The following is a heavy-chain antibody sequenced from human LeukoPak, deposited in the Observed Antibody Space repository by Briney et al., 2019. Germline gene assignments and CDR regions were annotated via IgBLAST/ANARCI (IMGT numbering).Heavy chain of an antibody. CDR2: INHSGST. J-gene: IGHJ6*02. V-gene: IGHV4-34*01. CDR1: GGSFSGYY. CDR3: ARGTHYYDSSGYYSRYYYYGMDV. Sequence: SETLSLTCAVSGGSFSGYYWSWIRQPPGKGLEWIGEINHSGSTNYNPSLKSRVTISVDTSKNQFSLKLSSVTAADTAVYYCARGTHYYDSSGYYSRYYYYGMDVWGQGTTVTVSS. D-gene: IGHD3-22*01.